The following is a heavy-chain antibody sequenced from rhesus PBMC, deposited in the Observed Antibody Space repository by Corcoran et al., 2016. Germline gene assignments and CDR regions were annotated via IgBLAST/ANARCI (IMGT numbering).Heavy chain of an antibody. CDR1: GFTSSDYY. CDR3: TSGSWKWNFDY. Sequence: EVQLVESGGGLVQPGGSLRLSCAASGFTSSDYYMSWVCQAPGKGLGWVSSISSASSYMYYAGSVKGRFTISRGNAKSSLSLQMNSLKTEDTAVYCCTSGSWKWNFDYWGQGVLVTVSS. D-gene: IGHD6-25*01. V-gene: IGHV3S16*01. CDR2: ISSASSYM. J-gene: IGHJ4*01.